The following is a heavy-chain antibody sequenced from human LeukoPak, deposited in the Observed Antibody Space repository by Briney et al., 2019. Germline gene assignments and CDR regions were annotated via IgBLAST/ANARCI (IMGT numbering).Heavy chain of an antibody. CDR2: IGTAGDT. CDR3: ARDPHYYDSSDAFDI. D-gene: IGHD3-22*01. J-gene: IGHJ3*02. Sequence: GGSLRLSCAASGFTFSSYDMHWVRQATGKGLEWVSAIGTAGDTYYPGSVKGRFTISRENAKNSLYLQMNSLRAGDTAVYYCARDPHYYDSSDAFDIWGQGTMVTVSS. CDR1: GFTFSSYD. V-gene: IGHV3-13*01.